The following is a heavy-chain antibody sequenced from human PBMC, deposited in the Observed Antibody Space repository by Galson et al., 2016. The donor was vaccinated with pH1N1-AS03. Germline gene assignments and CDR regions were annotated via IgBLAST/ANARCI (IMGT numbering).Heavy chain of an antibody. CDR3: ARRGDTAAADPFDY. Sequence: LRLSCAASGFTFSSYSMNWVRQALGKGLEWISSITSSSDIIYYAVSLKGRFTISRDNAKNSVYLQMNSLRAEDTALYYCARRGDTAAADPFDYWGQGTLVTVSS. D-gene: IGHD6-25*01. J-gene: IGHJ4*02. V-gene: IGHV3-21*01. CDR2: ITSSSDII. CDR1: GFTFSSYS.